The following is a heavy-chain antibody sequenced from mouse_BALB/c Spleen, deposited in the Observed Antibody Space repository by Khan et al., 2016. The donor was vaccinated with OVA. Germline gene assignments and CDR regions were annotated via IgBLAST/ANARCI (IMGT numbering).Heavy chain of an antibody. Sequence: EVKLEESGPGLVKPSQSLSLTCTVTGYSITSNYAWSWIRQFPGNKLEWMGYISYSGSTSYNPSLKSRISVTRDTSENQFFLHLNSVTTEDTATYYWARQNYYGYALDYWGQGTSVTVSS. J-gene: IGHJ4*01. CDR3: ARQNYYGYALDY. D-gene: IGHD1-1*01. CDR1: GYSITSNYA. V-gene: IGHV3-2*02. CDR2: ISYSGST.